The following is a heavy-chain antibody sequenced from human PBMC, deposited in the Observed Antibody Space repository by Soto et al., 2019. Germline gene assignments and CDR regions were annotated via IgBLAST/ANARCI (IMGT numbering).Heavy chain of an antibody. CDR2: IGTHNGDT. Sequence: QVQLVQSGPEVKKPGASVKVSCKASGCTFNTYGFSWVRQAPGQGLEWVGWIGTHNGDTTYAQKFQGRVTMTIDTSTTTSYMELRSLTSDDTAMYFCARDWRGAEGFDPWGQGTLVTVSS. D-gene: IGHD3-3*01. J-gene: IGHJ5*02. CDR3: ARDWRGAEGFDP. CDR1: GCTFNTYG. V-gene: IGHV1-18*01.